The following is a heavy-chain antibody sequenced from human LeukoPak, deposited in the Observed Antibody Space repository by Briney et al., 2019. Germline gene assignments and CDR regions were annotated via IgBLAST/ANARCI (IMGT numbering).Heavy chain of an antibody. V-gene: IGHV1-2*02. CDR3: ARDGLTAIDY. CDR2: INGGSGGA. D-gene: IGHD5-18*01. J-gene: IGHJ4*02. Sequence: ASVKVSCKASGGTFSSYAISRVRQAPGQGLEWVGWINGGSGGAHYAQTFQGRVTMTRDTSMNTAYLELTSLTADDTAVYFCARDGLTAIDYWGQGTLATVSS. CDR1: GGTFSSYA.